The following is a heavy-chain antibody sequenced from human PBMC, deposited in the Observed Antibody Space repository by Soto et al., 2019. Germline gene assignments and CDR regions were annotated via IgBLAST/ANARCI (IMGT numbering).Heavy chain of an antibody. CDR2: SIPIPATA. CDR3: ARVPGTLTWGNWFEP. J-gene: IGHJ5*02. CDR1: GGTFSSYA. Sequence: SVKVSCKASGGTFSSYASSWVRHAPGQGLEWMGGSIPIPATANYAQKFQGRVTITADKSTSTAYMELSSLRSEDTAVYYCARVPGTLTWGNWFEPWGQGTLV. V-gene: IGHV1-69*10. D-gene: IGHD1-1*01.